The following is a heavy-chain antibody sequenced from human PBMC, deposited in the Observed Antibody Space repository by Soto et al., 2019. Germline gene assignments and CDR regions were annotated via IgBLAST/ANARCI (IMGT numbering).Heavy chain of an antibody. D-gene: IGHD4-4*01. CDR3: VHQEWNNNNYYFEL. CDR1: GFSLSTSGVG. J-gene: IGHJ2*01. Sequence: QITLKESGPKLVNLTQTLTLTCTVSGFSLSTSGVGVGWVRQPPGKALEWLTLIYWDDDKRYSPSLKSSISITKDTTKNQVVFTMTNMDPMDTATYYCVHQEWNNNNYYFELWGRGTLVTVSS. CDR2: IYWDDDK. V-gene: IGHV2-5*02.